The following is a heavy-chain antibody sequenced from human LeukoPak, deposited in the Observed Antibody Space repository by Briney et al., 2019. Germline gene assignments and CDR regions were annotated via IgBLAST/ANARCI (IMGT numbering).Heavy chain of an antibody. Sequence: LRASVNVSCKASGGTFSSYAISWVRQAPGQGLERMGRIIPILGIANYAQKFQGRVTITADKSTSTAYMELSSLRSEDTAVYYCASTKTTVVTEFDPWGQGTLVTVSS. CDR2: IIPILGIA. CDR3: ASTKTTVVTEFDP. CDR1: GGTFSSYA. J-gene: IGHJ5*02. V-gene: IGHV1-69*04. D-gene: IGHD4-17*01.